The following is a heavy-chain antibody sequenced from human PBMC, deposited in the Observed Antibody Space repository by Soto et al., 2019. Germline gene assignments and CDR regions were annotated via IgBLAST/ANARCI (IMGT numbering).Heavy chain of an antibody. D-gene: IGHD5-12*01. Sequence: SVKVSCKASGGTFSSYAISWVRQAPGQGLEWMGGIIPIFGTANYAQKFQGRVTITADESTSTAYMELSSLRSEDTAVYYCARGNVDASYYYYGMDVWGQGTTVTVSS. J-gene: IGHJ6*02. CDR1: GGTFSSYA. CDR3: ARGNVDASYYYYGMDV. CDR2: IIPIFGTA. V-gene: IGHV1-69*13.